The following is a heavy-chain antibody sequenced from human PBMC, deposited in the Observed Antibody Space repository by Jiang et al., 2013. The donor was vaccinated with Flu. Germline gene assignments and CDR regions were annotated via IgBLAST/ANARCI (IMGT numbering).Heavy chain of an antibody. CDR1: GYTFTAYF. CDR2: INPNSGDT. V-gene: IGHV1-2*06. Sequence: SGAEVKKPGASVKVSCKASGYTFTAYFLHWVRQAPGQGPEWMGRINPNSGDTNYAQKFQGRVTLTRDTSISTAYMDLRRLRSDDTAVYFCARAYYYDSSAYYFDPWGQGTLVTVSS. D-gene: IGHD3-22*01. J-gene: IGHJ4*02. CDR3: ARAYYYDSSAYYFDP.